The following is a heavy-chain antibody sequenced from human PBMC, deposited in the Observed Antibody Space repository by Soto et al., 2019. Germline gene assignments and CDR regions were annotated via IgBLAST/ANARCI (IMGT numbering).Heavy chain of an antibody. J-gene: IGHJ4*02. V-gene: IGHV1-46*03. Sequence: ASVKVSCKASGYTFTSYYMHWVRQAPGQGLEWMGIINPSGGSTTYAQRFQGRVTMNRETSTSTVYMELNSLRSEDTAVYYCARDVGYCSGGSCPENYFDYWGQGTLVTVSS. CDR1: GYTFTSYY. CDR3: ARDVGYCSGGSCPENYFDY. CDR2: INPSGGST. D-gene: IGHD2-15*01.